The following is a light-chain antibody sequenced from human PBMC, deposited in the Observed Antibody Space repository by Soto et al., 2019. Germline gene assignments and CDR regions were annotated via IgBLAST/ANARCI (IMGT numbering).Light chain of an antibody. V-gene: IGLV2-23*01. CDR3: CSYAGSSTLEV. CDR2: EGS. CDR1: SSDVGSYNL. J-gene: IGLJ2*01. Sequence: QAVVTQPASVSGSPGQSITISCTGTSSDVGSYNLVSWYQQHPGKAPKLMIYEGSKRPSGVSKRFAGSKSGNTASLTISGLQAEDEADYYCCSYAGSSTLEVFGGGTKLTVL.